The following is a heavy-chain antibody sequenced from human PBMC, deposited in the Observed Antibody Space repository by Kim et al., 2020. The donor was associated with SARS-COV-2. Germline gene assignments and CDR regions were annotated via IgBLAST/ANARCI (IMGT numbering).Heavy chain of an antibody. D-gene: IGHD1-1*01. CDR3: ARGPTGLERRKGVDY. Sequence: PSLKSRVTISVDTSKNQFSLKLSSVTAADTAVYYCARGPTGLERRKGVDYWGQGTLVTVSS. J-gene: IGHJ4*02. V-gene: IGHV4-34*01.